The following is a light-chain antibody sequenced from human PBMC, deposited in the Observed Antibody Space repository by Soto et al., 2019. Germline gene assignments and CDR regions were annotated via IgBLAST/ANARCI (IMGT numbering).Light chain of an antibody. CDR2: DVS. CDR1: SFDVGGYNY. CDR3: SAYAGSPYLYV. V-gene: IGLV2-8*01. Sequence: QSALTQPPSASGSSGQSVTISCTGTSFDVGGYNYFSWYQQHPGKAPQILMYDVSKRPSGVPDRFSGSKSGNTASLSVSGLQAEDEADYYCSAYAGSPYLYVFGSGTKVTVL. J-gene: IGLJ1*01.